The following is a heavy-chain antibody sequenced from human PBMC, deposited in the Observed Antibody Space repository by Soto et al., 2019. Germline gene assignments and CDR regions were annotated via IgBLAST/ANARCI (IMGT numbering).Heavy chain of an antibody. D-gene: IGHD3-10*01. J-gene: IGHJ4*02. CDR1: GFTFSGYT. Sequence: EVQLVESGGGLVKPAGSLRLSCAASGFTFSGYTMNWVRQAPGKGLEWVSSISGSSGFIYYTDSVKGRFTISSDNARNALYLQMNSLRAEDTAVYYCARHGKPGVGEWYLDFWGQGALVTVSS. CDR3: ARHGKPGVGEWYLDF. V-gene: IGHV3-21*01. CDR2: ISGSSGFI.